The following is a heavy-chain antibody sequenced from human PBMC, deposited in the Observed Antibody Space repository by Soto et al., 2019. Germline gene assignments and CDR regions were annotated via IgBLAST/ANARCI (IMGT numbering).Heavy chain of an antibody. CDR2: ISAYNGNT. CDR1: GYTFTSYG. Sequence: ASVKVSCKASGYTFTSYGISWVRQAPGQGLEWMGWISAYNGNTNYAQKLQGRVTMTTDTSTSTAYMELRSLRSDDTAVYYCARGMKQYCTNGVCYDGSWFPDAFDIWGQGTMVTVSS. CDR3: ARGMKQYCTNGVCYDGSWFPDAFDI. V-gene: IGHV1-18*01. J-gene: IGHJ3*02. D-gene: IGHD2-8*01.